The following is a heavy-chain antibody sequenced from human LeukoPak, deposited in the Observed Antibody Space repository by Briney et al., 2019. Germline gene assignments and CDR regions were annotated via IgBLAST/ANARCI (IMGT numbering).Heavy chain of an antibody. CDR2: ISGSGGST. J-gene: IGHJ4*02. V-gene: IGHV3-23*01. Sequence: GGSLRLSCAASGFTFSSYAMSWVRQAPGKGLEWVSVISGSGGSTYYADSVKGRFTISRDNSKNTLYLQMNSLRAEDTAVYYCAKDNDFWSGYSVLVYFDYWGQGTLVTVSS. D-gene: IGHD3-3*01. CDR3: AKDNDFWSGYSVLVYFDY. CDR1: GFTFSSYA.